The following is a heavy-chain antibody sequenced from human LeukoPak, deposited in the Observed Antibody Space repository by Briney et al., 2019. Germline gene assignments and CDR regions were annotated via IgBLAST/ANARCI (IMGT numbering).Heavy chain of an antibody. CDR1: GFSFSSYR. D-gene: IGHD3-22*01. CDR3: ARRGYSDSSGYDY. J-gene: IGHJ4*02. V-gene: IGHV3-21*01. Sequence: TGGSLRLSCAASGFSFSSYRMSWVRQAPGKGLEWVSSISGDSSDIYYADSVMGRSTISRDNAKNSVYLQINSLRAEDTAIYYCARRGYSDSSGYDYWGQGTLVTVSS. CDR2: ISGDSSDI.